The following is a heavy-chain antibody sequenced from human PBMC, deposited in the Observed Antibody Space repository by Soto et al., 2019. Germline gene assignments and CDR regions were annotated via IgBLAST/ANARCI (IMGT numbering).Heavy chain of an antibody. CDR3: AIADYGDDDY. CDR1: GYTFSTST. CDR2: IKAYSGST. D-gene: IGHD4-17*01. V-gene: IGHV1-18*04. Sequence: LVQSGAEAKKPRTSVKVSCKASGYTFSTSTITWVRQAPGQGLEWMGWIKAYSGSTNYAPKLQGRVTMTTDTSTSTAYLELRSLTSDDTAMYYCAIADYGDDDYWGQGTLVTVSS. J-gene: IGHJ4*02.